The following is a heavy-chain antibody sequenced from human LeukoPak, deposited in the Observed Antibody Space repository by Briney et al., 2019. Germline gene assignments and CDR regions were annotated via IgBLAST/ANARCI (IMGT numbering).Heavy chain of an antibody. V-gene: IGHV3-30*02. J-gene: IGHJ6*03. Sequence: GGSLRLSCAASGFSFSHSDMYWVRQAPGKGLEWVAFIRSDGSKKYYADSVEGRFTISRDNSKNTLYLQMNYLRREGTAVYYCAKNGAKLHHYYMDVWGKGTTVTISS. CDR3: AKNGAKLHHYYMDV. CDR1: GFSFSHSD. D-gene: IGHD4/OR15-4a*01. CDR2: IRSDGSKK.